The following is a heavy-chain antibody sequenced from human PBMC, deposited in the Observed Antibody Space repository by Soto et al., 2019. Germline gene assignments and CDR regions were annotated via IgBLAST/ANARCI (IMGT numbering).Heavy chain of an antibody. Sequence: QAQLVESGGGVVQPGRSLRLSCAASGFSLSSFGMYWVRQAPGKGLEWVAVISYDGSTKYYGDFVKGRFTISRDNYKDTLFLQMNSLMAEDPAVYYGAKSRGTEPSGPDYWGQGAPVTIFS. V-gene: IGHV3-30*18. J-gene: IGHJ4*02. CDR2: ISYDGSTK. D-gene: IGHD2-15*01. CDR1: GFSLSSFG. CDR3: AKSRGTEPSGPDY.